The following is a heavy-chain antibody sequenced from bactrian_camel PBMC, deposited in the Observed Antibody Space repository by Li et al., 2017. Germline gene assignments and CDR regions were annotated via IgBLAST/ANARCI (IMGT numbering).Heavy chain of an antibody. V-gene: IGHV3S60*01. CDR2: IKADDST. J-gene: IGHJ4*01. Sequence: HVQLVESGGDSVQYGGSLNLSCLASGDTNEKDWMAWFRQAPGKERELVSIIKADDSTKFADSVKGRFAISQDRKKKMVYLQMNSLKTEDTAMYYCAMTLCDCDGGYCLEGETTYWGQGTQVTVS. CDR1: GDTNEKDW. D-gene: IGHD2*01. CDR3: AMTLCDCDGGYCLEGETTY.